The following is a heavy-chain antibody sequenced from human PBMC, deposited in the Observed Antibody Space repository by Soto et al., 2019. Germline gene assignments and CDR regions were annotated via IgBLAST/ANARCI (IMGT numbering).Heavy chain of an antibody. CDR1: SGSFSTYY. V-gene: IGHV4-4*07. CDR3: AGGEAADYFDY. Sequence: TSETLSLTCTVSSGSFSTYYWSWIRQPAGKGLEWIGRIYSTGSTLYNTSLKSRITMSVDTSKNQFSLKLSSVTAADTAVYYCAGGEAADYFDYWGQGTLVTVSS. CDR2: IYSTGST. J-gene: IGHJ4*02. D-gene: IGHD6-13*01.